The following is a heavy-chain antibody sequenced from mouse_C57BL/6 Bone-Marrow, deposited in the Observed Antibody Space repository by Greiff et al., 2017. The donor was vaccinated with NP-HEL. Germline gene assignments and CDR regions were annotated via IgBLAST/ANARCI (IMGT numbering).Heavy chain of an antibody. V-gene: IGHV1-55*01. CDR2: IYPGSGST. Sequence: QVQLQQPGAELVKPGASVKMSCKASGYTFTSYWITWVKQRPGQGLEWIGDIYPGSGSTNYNVKFKSKATLTVDTSSSTAYMQLSSLTSEDSAVYYGARRTMVTTGGAMGDWGQGTSVTVAT. J-gene: IGHJ4*01. CDR1: GYTFTSYW. D-gene: IGHD2-2*01. CDR3: ARRTMVTTGGAMGD.